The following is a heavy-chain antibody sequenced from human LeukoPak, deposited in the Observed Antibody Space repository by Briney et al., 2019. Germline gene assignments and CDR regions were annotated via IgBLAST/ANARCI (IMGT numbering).Heavy chain of an antibody. Sequence: GKSLRLSCAASGFTFSSYGMHWVRQAPGKGLEWVAVIWYDGSNKYYVDSVKGRFSISRDNSKNTLYLQMNSLRAEDTAVYYCAREFWSGYYVAWGQGTLVTVSS. CDR3: AREFWSGYYVA. D-gene: IGHD3-3*01. CDR1: GFTFSSYG. J-gene: IGHJ5*02. CDR2: IWYDGSNK. V-gene: IGHV3-33*01.